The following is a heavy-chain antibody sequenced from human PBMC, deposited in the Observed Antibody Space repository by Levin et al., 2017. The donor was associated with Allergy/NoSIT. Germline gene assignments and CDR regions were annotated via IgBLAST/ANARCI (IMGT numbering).Heavy chain of an antibody. CDR3: ARNPDYTVGAAFDS. CDR1: GFTFSSYW. V-gene: IGHV3-7*01. J-gene: IGHJ4*02. Sequence: GGSLRLSCAASGFTFSSYWMGWFRQAPGKGLEWVANTNQDGSQKYYLDSVKGRFTISRDNAKNSLDLQMSSLSAEDTALYYCARNPDYTVGAAFDSWGQGSLVTVAS. CDR2: TNQDGSQK. D-gene: IGHD1-26*01.